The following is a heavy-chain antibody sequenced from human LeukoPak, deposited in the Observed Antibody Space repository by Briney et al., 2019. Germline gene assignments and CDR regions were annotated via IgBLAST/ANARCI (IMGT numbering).Heavy chain of an antibody. CDR3: ARGSYSYGFDY. Sequence: SETLSLTCTVSGGSISSYYWSWIRQPPGKGLEWIGYICYSGSTNYNPSLKSRVTISVDTSKNQFSLKLSSVTAADTAVYYCARGSYSYGFDYWGQGTLVTVSS. CDR1: GGSISSYY. D-gene: IGHD5-18*01. V-gene: IGHV4-59*12. J-gene: IGHJ4*02. CDR2: ICYSGST.